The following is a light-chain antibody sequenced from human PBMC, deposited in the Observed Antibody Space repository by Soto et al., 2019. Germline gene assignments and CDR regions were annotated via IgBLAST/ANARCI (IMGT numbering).Light chain of an antibody. CDR2: EVT. CDR3: SSYTNINTRACV. CDR1: SSDVGSYNL. J-gene: IGLJ1*01. Sequence: QSALTQLASVSGSPGQSITISCTGTSSDVGSYNLVSWYQQHPGKAPKLIIYEVTDRPSGVSNRFSGSKSGNTASLTISGLQAEDEAEYYCSSYTNINTRACVFGTGTKVTVL. V-gene: IGLV2-14*02.